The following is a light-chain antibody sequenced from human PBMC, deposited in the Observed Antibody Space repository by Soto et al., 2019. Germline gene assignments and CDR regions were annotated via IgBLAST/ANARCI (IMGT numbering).Light chain of an antibody. V-gene: IGKV3-20*01. CDR2: GAS. Sequence: EIVLTQSPGTLSLSPGESATLSCRASQSVSASYLAWYQQKPGQAPRLLIYGASTRATGIPDRFSGSGSGTDFTLTITRLEPEDFAVYSCQQYGSSPTVGGGTKVDIK. CDR3: QQYGSSPT. J-gene: IGKJ4*01. CDR1: QSVSASY.